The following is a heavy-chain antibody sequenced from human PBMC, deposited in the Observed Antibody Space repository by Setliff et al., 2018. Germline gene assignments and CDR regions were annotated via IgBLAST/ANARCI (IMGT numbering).Heavy chain of an antibody. D-gene: IGHD4-17*01. Sequence: PSETLSLTCIVSGASISSDGYYWSWIRQHPGKGLEWIGYIYYSGSTYYNPPLKSRVTISLDTSRKQFSLKLTSVTAADTAVYYCVRDAGDGYGVDAYAGGGFDIWGQGTMVTVSS. CDR2: IYYSGST. CDR1: GASISSDGYY. V-gene: IGHV4-31*03. CDR3: VRDAGDGYGVDAYAGGGFDI. J-gene: IGHJ3*02.